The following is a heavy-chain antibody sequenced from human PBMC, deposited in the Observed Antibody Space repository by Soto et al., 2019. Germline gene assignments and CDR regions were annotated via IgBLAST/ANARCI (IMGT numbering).Heavy chain of an antibody. V-gene: IGHV3-48*01. Sequence: GGSLRLSCAASGFTFSSYSMNWVRQAPGKGLEWVSYISSSSSTIYYADSVKGRFTISRDNAKNSLYLQMNSLRAEDTAVYYCARDSSSWSFGFDPWGQGTLVTVSS. CDR3: ARDSSSWSFGFDP. D-gene: IGHD6-13*01. J-gene: IGHJ5*02. CDR2: ISSSSSTI. CDR1: GFTFSSYS.